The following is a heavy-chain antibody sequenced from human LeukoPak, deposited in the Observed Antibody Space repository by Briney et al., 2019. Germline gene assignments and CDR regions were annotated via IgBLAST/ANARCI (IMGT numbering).Heavy chain of an antibody. Sequence: KASETLSLTCAVYGGSFSGYYWSWIRQPPGKGLEWIGEINHSGSTNYNPSLKSRVTISVDTSKNQFSLKLSSVTAADTAVYYCAMTTVTSGWFDPWGQGTLVTVSS. CDR3: AMTTVTSGWFDP. J-gene: IGHJ5*02. CDR2: INHSGST. CDR1: GGSFSGYY. D-gene: IGHD4-17*01. V-gene: IGHV4-34*01.